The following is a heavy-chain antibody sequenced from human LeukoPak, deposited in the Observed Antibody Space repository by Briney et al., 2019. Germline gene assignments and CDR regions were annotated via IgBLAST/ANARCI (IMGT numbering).Heavy chain of an antibody. CDR3: ARVGDTAMVPL. CDR1: GYTFASYY. V-gene: IGHV1-46*01. D-gene: IGHD5-18*01. CDR2: INPSGGST. Sequence: ASVKASWKASGYTFASYYMHWVRQAPGQGLEWIGIINPSGGSTSYAQKFQGRVTMTRDTSTSTVYMELSSLRSEDTAVCYCARVGDTAMVPLWGQGTLVTVSS. J-gene: IGHJ4*02.